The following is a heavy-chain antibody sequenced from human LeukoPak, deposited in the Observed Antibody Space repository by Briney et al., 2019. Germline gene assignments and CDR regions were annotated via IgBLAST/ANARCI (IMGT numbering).Heavy chain of an antibody. D-gene: IGHD4-17*01. Sequence: GGSLRLSCVDSGFTFSTYSMNWVRQAPGKGLEWVSSISSSSSYIYYGDSVKGRFTISRDNAKNSLYLQMNSLRAEDTAVYYCARDGAVTSGRYFDYWGQGTLVTVSS. CDR2: ISSSSSYI. CDR3: ARDGAVTSGRYFDY. V-gene: IGHV3-21*01. CDR1: GFTFSTYS. J-gene: IGHJ4*02.